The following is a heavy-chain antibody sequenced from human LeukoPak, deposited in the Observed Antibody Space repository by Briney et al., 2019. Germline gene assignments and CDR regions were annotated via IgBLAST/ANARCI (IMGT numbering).Heavy chain of an antibody. D-gene: IGHD1-26*01. V-gene: IGHV4-30-4*01. J-gene: IGHJ3*02. Sequence: PSQTLSLTCTVSGGSISSGDYYWSWIRQPPGKGLEWIGYIYYSGSTYYNPSLKSRVTISVDTSKNQFSLKLSSVTAADTAVYYCARRKLYSGSYSVRAFDIWGQGTMVTVSS. CDR2: IYYSGST. CDR1: GGSISSGDYY. CDR3: ARRKLYSGSYSVRAFDI.